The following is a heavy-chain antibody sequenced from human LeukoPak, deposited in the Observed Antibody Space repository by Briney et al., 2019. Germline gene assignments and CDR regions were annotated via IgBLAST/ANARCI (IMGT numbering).Heavy chain of an antibody. Sequence: GGSLRPSCAASGNYWMHWVRQAPGKGLVWVSHINSDGSWTSYADSVKSRFTISKDNAKNTVYLQMNSLRAEDTAVYYCVSFYETYWGRGTLVTVSS. V-gene: IGHV3-74*01. J-gene: IGHJ4*02. CDR3: VSFYETY. CDR1: GNYW. CDR2: INSDGSWT. D-gene: IGHD2/OR15-2a*01.